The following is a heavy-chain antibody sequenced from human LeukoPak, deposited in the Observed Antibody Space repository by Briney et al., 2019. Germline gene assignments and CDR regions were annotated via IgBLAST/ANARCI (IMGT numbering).Heavy chain of an antibody. J-gene: IGHJ5*02. CDR3: ASEAAADTRWFDP. CDR1: CGSISSRSSC. V-gene: IGHV4-39*01. Sequence: PSATLSLTCTVSCGSISSRSSCWGWIRQPPWNGPEWIGSIYYSGSSYYDPSLKSRVTISVDTSKNQYSLKLSSVTAADTAVYYCASEAAADTRWFDPWGQGTLVTVSS. D-gene: IGHD6-13*01. CDR2: IYYSGSS.